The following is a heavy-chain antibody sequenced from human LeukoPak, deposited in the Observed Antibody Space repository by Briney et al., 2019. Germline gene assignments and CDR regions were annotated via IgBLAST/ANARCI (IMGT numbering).Heavy chain of an antibody. V-gene: IGHV3-30*18. Sequence: GGSLRLSCAASGFTFSSYGMHWVRQAPGKGLEWVAVISYDGSNKYYADSVKGRFTISRDNSKNTLYLQMNSLRAEDTAVYYCAKDIAGAFLEWTFDYWGQGTPVTVSS. CDR2: ISYDGSNK. CDR1: GFTFSSYG. D-gene: IGHD3-3*01. CDR3: AKDIAGAFLEWTFDY. J-gene: IGHJ4*02.